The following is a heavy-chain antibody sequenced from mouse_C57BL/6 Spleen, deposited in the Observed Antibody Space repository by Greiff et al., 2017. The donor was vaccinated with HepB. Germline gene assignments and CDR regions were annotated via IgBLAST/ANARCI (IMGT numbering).Heavy chain of an antibody. CDR1: GYTFTDYN. CDR3: ARDGYYNFDY. CDR2: INPNNGGT. J-gene: IGHJ2*01. V-gene: IGHV1-22*01. Sequence: VQLKQSGPELVKPGASVKMSCKASGYTFTDYNMHWVKQSHGKSLEWIGYINPNNGGTSYNQKFKGKATLTVNKSSSTAYMELRSLTSEDSAVYYCARDGYYNFDYWGQGTTLTVSS. D-gene: IGHD2-3*01.